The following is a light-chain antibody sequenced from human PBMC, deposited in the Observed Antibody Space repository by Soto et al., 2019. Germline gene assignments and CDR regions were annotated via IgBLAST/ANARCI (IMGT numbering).Light chain of an antibody. J-gene: IGLJ1*01. CDR3: QVWDTISDQGV. CDR1: NVGSKS. Sequence: SYELTQPPSVSVAPGQTATVTCGGNNVGSKSVHWYQQKPGQAPVLVVYDDSDRPSGIPERFSGSNSGNTATLTISRVEAGDVADYYCQVWDTISDQGVFGTGTKVTVL. V-gene: IGLV3-21*02. CDR2: DDS.